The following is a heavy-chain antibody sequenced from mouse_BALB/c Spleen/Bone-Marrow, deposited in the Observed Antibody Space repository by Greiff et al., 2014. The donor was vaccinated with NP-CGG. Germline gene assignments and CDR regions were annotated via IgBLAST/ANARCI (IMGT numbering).Heavy chain of an antibody. Sequence: VQLQQPGPELVKPGASVKISCKASGYTFTDYNMHWVKQSHGKSLEWIGYIYPYNGGTGYNQKFKSKATLTVDNSSSTAYMELRSLTSEDSAVYYRARFRYDWYFDVWGAGTTVTVSS. J-gene: IGHJ1*01. CDR2: IYPYNGGT. D-gene: IGHD2-14*01. CDR3: ARFRYDWYFDV. V-gene: IGHV1S29*02. CDR1: GYTFTDYN.